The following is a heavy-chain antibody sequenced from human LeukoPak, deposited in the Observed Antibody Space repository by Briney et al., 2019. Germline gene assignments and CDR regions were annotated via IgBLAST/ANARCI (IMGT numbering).Heavy chain of an antibody. Sequence: GGSLRLSCAASGFTFRSYWMSWVRQAPGKGLEWVANIKKDGSEKHYVDSVKGRFTISRGNAKNSLYLQMNSLRDEDTAVYYCARDSGSGWSHDYWGQGTLVTVTS. J-gene: IGHJ4*02. D-gene: IGHD6-19*01. CDR1: GFTFRSYW. CDR2: IKKDGSEK. CDR3: ARDSGSGWSHDY. V-gene: IGHV3-7*01.